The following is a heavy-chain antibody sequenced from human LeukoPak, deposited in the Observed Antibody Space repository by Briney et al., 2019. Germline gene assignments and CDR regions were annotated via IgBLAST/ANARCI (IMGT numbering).Heavy chain of an antibody. CDR1: GGSFSGYY. V-gene: IGHV4-34*01. D-gene: IGHD3-10*02. CDR3: ARGRVLDY. CDR2: INHSGSA. Sequence: SETLSLTCAVYGGSFSGYYWSWIRQPPGKGLEWIGEINHSGSANYNPSLKSRVTISVDTSKNQFSLKLSSVTAADTAVYYCARGRVLDYWGQGTLVTVSS. J-gene: IGHJ4*02.